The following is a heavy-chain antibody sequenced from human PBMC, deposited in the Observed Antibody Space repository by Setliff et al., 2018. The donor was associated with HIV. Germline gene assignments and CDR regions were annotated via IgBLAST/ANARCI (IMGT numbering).Heavy chain of an antibody. J-gene: IGHJ4*02. V-gene: IGHV3-23*01. CDR3: AKEDYFGSGGLWSFDS. CDR2: ISGGSGGST. CDR1: GFTISSYA. Sequence: HPGGSLRLSCAASGFTISSYAMSWVRQAPGKGLEWVSAISGGSGGSTYYADSVKGRFTISRDNSKNTLYLQMNSLRAEDTAVYYCAKEDYFGSGGLWSFDSWGLGTLVTVSS. D-gene: IGHD3-10*01.